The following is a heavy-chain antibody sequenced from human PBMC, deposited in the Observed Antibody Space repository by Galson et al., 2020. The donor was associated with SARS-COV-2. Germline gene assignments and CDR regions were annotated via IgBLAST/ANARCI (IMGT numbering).Heavy chain of an antibody. D-gene: IGHD3-16*01. CDR1: GFTVNSNY. J-gene: IGHJ6*02. Sequence: GGSLRLSCAASGFTVNSNYMNWVRQAPWKGLEWVSIIFSGGSKFYADSVKGRFTISRDNSKNTVYLQMNSLRAEDTAIYFCARDYFGNPYYYGMDVWGQGTTVTVSS. V-gene: IGHV3-66*01. CDR2: IFSGGSK. CDR3: ARDYFGNPYYYGMDV.